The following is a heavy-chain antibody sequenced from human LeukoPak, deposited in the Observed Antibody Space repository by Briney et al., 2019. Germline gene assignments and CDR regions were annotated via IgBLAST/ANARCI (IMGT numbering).Heavy chain of an antibody. V-gene: IGHV4-4*07. Sequence: SETLSLTCTVSGGPISSYYWSWIRQPAGKGLEWIGRIYTSGSTNYNPSLKSRVTMSVDTSKNQFSLKLSSVTAADTAVYYCASGGYCSSTSCYGLDAFDIWGQGTMVTVSS. D-gene: IGHD2-2*01. J-gene: IGHJ3*02. CDR3: ASGGYCSSTSCYGLDAFDI. CDR2: IYTSGST. CDR1: GGPISSYY.